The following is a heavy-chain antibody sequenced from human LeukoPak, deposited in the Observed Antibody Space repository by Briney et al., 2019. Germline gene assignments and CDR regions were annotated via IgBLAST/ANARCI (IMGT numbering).Heavy chain of an antibody. D-gene: IGHD5-12*01. Sequence: SETLSLTCTVSGGSISSGSYYWCWIRQPAGKGLEWIGRIYTSGSTNYNPSLKSRVTISLDTSKNQFSLKLTSVTAADTAVYYCARLGGYSGYDLDYWGQGTLVTVSS. CDR2: IYTSGST. CDR3: ARLGGYSGYDLDY. V-gene: IGHV4-61*02. CDR1: GGSISSGSYY. J-gene: IGHJ4*02.